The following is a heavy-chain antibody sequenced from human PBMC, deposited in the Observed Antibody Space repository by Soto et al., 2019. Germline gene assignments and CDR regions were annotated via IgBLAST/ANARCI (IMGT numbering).Heavy chain of an antibody. J-gene: IGHJ5*02. Sequence: SETLSLTCAVYGGSFSGYYWSWIRQPPGKGLEWIGEINHSGSTNYNPSLKSRVTISVDASKNQFSLKLSSVTAADTAVYYCVRGRRGYHFRWFDPWGQGTMVTVYS. D-gene: IGHD5-12*01. CDR1: GGSFSGYY. CDR2: INHSGST. V-gene: IGHV4-34*01. CDR3: VRGRRGYHFRWFDP.